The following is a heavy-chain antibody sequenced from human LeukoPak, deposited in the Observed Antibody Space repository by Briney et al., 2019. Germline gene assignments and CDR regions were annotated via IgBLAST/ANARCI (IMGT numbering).Heavy chain of an antibody. CDR1: ELSFSNYW. D-gene: IGHD3-16*02. Sequence: GGSLRLSCVVPELSFSNYWMDWVRQAPGKGLEWVAFIKQDGSETSYADSVKGRFTISRDNARNSLFLQMNSLRAEDTAVYYCATRGELSWFGALRHWSQGTLVTVSS. CDR3: ATRGELSWFGALRH. J-gene: IGHJ4*02. CDR2: IKQDGSET. V-gene: IGHV3-7*01.